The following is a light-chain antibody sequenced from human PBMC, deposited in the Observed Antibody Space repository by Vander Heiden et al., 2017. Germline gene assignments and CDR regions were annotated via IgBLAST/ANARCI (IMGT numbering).Light chain of an antibody. CDR2: DAS. CDR3: QQRSSWPLT. CDR1: QSVNNY. V-gene: IGKV3-11*01. J-gene: IGKJ4*01. Sequence: EIVLTQSPATLSLSPGERATVSCRTSQSVNNYLAWYQQKHGQAPRLLIYDASNRATGIPARFSGSGSGTDFTLTISSLEPEDFAVYYCQQRSSWPLTFGGGTKVEIK.